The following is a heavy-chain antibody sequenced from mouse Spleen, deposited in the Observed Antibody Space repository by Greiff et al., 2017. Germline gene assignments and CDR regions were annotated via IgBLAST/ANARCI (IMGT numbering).Heavy chain of an antibody. Sequence: QVQLQQSGPGLVQPSQSLSITCTVSGFSLTSYGVHWVRQSPGKGLEWLGVIWSGGSTDYNAAFISRLSISKDNSKSQVFFKMNSLQANDTAIYYCAIKNRYDGYYAMDYGGQGTSVTVSS. CDR1: GFSLTSYG. J-gene: IGHJ4*01. CDR2: IWSGGST. V-gene: IGHV2-2*02. CDR3: AIKNRYDGYYAMDY. D-gene: IGHD2-14*01.